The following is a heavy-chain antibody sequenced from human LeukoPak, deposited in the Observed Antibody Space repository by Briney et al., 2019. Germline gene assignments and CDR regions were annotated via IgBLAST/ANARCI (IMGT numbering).Heavy chain of an antibody. Sequence: GGSLRLSCAASGFTFSSFSMNWVRQAPGKGLEWVSSISNSGGSIYYADSVKGRFTISRDNSKNTLYLQMNGLRAEDTAVYYCAKARAAPSDFDYWGQGTLVTVSS. J-gene: IGHJ4*02. CDR3: AKARAAPSDFDY. CDR1: GFTFSSFS. V-gene: IGHV3-21*01. CDR2: ISNSGGSI. D-gene: IGHD6-13*01.